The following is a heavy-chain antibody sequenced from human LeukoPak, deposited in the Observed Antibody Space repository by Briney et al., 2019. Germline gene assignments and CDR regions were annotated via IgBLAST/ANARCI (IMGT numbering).Heavy chain of an antibody. Sequence: GGPLRLFCAASGFTFSSYSMHWVRHAPGKGLEGVSSISSSSSYIYYADSVKGRFTISRDNAKNSLYLQMNSLRAEDTAVYYCARDGFLGPVTAYLDYWGQGTPVTVSS. V-gene: IGHV3-21*01. CDR3: ARDGFLGPVTAYLDY. J-gene: IGHJ4*02. CDR2: ISSSSSYI. CDR1: GFTFSSYS. D-gene: IGHD2-21*02.